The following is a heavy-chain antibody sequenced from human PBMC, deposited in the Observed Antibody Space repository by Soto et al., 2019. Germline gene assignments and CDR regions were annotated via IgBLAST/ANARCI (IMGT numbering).Heavy chain of an antibody. CDR1: GGSISSSNW. CDR2: IYYSGST. D-gene: IGHD3-16*02. V-gene: IGHV4-4*02. CDR3: ARGPYDYVWGSYRLPYYYYYYGMDV. J-gene: IGHJ6*02. Sequence: SETLSLTCAVSGGSISSSNWWSWVRQPPGKGLEWIGEIYYSGSTNYNPSLKSRVTISVDTSKNQFPLKLSSVTAADTAVYYCARGPYDYVWGSYRLPYYYYYYGMDVWGQGTTVTVSS.